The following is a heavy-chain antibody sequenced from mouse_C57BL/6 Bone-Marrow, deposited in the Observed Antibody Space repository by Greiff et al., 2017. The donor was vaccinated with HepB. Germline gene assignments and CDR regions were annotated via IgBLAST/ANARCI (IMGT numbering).Heavy chain of an antibody. J-gene: IGHJ2*01. V-gene: IGHV1-53*01. CDR2: INPSNGGT. D-gene: IGHD2-2*01. CDR1: GYTFTSYW. CDR3: ARTRSTMVTHYVDY. Sequence: VQLQQPGTELVKPGASVKLSCKASGYTFTSYWMHWVKQRPGQGLEWIGNINPSNGGTNYNEKFKSKATLTVDKSSSTASRQLSSLTSEDSAVYYCARTRSTMVTHYVDYWGQGTTLTVSS.